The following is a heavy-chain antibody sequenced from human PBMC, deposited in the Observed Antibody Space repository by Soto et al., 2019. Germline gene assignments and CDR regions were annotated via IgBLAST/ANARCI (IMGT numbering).Heavy chain of an antibody. D-gene: IGHD6-13*01. Sequence: QVPLQASGPGLVMPSETLSLTCSVSGDSISGSPYYWGWIRQPPGKRLEWIGSIFHDGYIVFTPSLKSRVPIAVDTSKNQFSLKRTSVAAADTAIYFCARLQTAVPHYGGQGILVTVSS. J-gene: IGHJ4*02. CDR3: ARLQTAVPHY. V-gene: IGHV4-39*01. CDR1: GDSISGSPYY. CDR2: IFHDGYI.